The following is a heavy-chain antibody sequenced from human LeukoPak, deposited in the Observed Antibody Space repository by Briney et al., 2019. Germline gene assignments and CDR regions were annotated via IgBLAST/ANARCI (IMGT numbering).Heavy chain of an antibody. CDR2: ISGSGGST. CDR3: AKVDGGFDWLLTDYYYGMDV. D-gene: IGHD3-9*01. V-gene: IGHV3-23*01. J-gene: IGHJ6*04. CDR1: GFTFSSYA. Sequence: PGGSLRLSCAASGFTFSSYAMSWVRQAPGKGLEWVSAISGSGGSTYYADSVKGRFTISRDNSKNTLYLQMNSLRAEDTAVYYCAKVDGGFDWLLTDYYYGMDVWGKGTTVTVSS.